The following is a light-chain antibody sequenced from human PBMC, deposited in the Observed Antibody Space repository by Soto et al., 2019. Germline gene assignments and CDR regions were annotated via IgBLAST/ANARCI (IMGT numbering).Light chain of an antibody. J-gene: IGKJ5*01. CDR1: QSIHTS. CDR3: QQYDSYPIT. CDR2: DST. V-gene: IGKV3-11*01. Sequence: VLTQSPATLSLSPGERATLSCRASQSIHTSLAWYQQKSGKPPRLVIYDSTLRANGVPDRFGGSRSGTEFTLTISSLQPDDFATYYCQQYDSYPITFGQGTRLEIK.